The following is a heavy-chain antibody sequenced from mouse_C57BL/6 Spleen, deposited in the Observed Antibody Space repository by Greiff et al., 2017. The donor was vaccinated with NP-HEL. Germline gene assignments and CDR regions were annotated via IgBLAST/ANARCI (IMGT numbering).Heavy chain of an antibody. V-gene: IGHV1-82*01. D-gene: IGHD1-1*01. CDR3: ARSGILYYGSSFDY. Sequence: QLQQSGPELVKPGASVKISCKASGYAFSSSWMNWVKQRPGKGLEWIGRIYPGDGDTNYNGKFKGKATLTADKSSSTAYMQLSSLTSEDSAVYFCARSGILYYGSSFDYWGQGTTLTVSS. J-gene: IGHJ2*01. CDR1: GYAFSSSW. CDR2: IYPGDGDT.